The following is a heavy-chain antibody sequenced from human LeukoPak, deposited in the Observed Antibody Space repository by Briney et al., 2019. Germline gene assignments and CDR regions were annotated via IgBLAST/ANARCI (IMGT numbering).Heavy chain of an antibody. D-gene: IGHD5-18*01. CDR2: IYSGGST. J-gene: IGHJ4*02. CDR1: GGSISSSGYY. CDR3: ARSVVGYDNFDY. V-gene: IGHV4-39*07. Sequence: SETLSLTCTVSGGSISSSGYYWGWVRQPPGKGLEWIGSIYSGGSTYYIPSLKSRLTISLDTSKSQFSLKLNSVTASDTAMYYCARSVVGYDNFDYWGQGTLVTVSS.